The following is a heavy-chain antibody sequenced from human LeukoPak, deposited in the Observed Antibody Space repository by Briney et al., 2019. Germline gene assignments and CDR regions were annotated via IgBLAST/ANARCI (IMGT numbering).Heavy chain of an antibody. D-gene: IGHD6-13*01. Sequence: ASVKVSCKVSGYTLTELSMHWVRQAPGKGLEWMGGFDPEDGETIYAQKFQGRVTMTEDTSISTAYMELSRLRSDDTAVYYCARAIKNIAAAEGYWGQGTLVTVSS. CDR2: FDPEDGET. CDR1: GYTLTELS. J-gene: IGHJ4*02. CDR3: ARAIKNIAAAEGY. V-gene: IGHV1-24*01.